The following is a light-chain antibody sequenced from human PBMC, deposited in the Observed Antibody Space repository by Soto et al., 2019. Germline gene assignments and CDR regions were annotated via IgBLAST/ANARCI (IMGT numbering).Light chain of an antibody. CDR1: QSVTSNY. CDR3: QQYGSSVTWT. J-gene: IGKJ1*01. Sequence: EVVLTQSPGTVSLSPGERATLSCRVSQSVTSNYLAWYQQKPGQAPRLLIYAASSRATGIPDRFSGSGSGTDFTLSISRLEPEDFAVYYCQQYGSSVTWTFGQGTKVEIK. V-gene: IGKV3-20*01. CDR2: AAS.